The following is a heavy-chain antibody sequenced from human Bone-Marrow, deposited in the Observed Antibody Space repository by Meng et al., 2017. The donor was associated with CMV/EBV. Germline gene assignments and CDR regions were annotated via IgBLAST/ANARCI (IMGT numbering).Heavy chain of an antibody. CDR3: ARGAKEGESIAARFLRDY. CDR2: ISYDGSNK. V-gene: IGHV3-30-3*01. CDR1: GFTFSSYA. D-gene: IGHD6-6*01. Sequence: GGSLRLSCAASGFTFSSYAMHWVRQAPGKGLEWVAVISYDGSNKYYADSVKGRFTISRDNSKNTLYLQMNSLRAEDTAVYYWARGAKEGESIAARFLRDYWGQGTLVTVSS. J-gene: IGHJ4*02.